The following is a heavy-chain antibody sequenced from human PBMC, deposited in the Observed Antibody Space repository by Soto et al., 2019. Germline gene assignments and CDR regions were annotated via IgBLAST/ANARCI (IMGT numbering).Heavy chain of an antibody. CDR1: GFSLSTRGMG. Sequence: QITLKESGPTVVKPTQTLTLTCSFSGFSLSTRGMGVAWIRQPPGKALEWLALIYWDGDKRYRPSLQSRLTISKDTSNNQVVLTLTYMDPVDTATYYCARALGSCSGGSCYSGPSDYWGQGTLVTVSS. V-gene: IGHV2-5*02. D-gene: IGHD2-15*01. CDR3: ARALGSCSGGSCYSGPSDY. CDR2: IYWDGDK. J-gene: IGHJ4*02.